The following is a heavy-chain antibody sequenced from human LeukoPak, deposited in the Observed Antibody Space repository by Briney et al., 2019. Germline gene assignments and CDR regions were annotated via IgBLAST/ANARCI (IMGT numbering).Heavy chain of an antibody. J-gene: IGHJ4*02. CDR2: IKQDGSEK. D-gene: IGHD1-26*01. CDR1: GFTFRSYW. Sequence: GGSLRLSCAASGFTFRSYWMSWVRQAPGKGLEWVANIKQDGSEKYYVDSVKGRFTISRDNAKKSLYLQMNSLRAEDTAVYYCAREGAHSFDYWGQGTLVTVSS. CDR3: AREGAHSFDY. V-gene: IGHV3-7*01.